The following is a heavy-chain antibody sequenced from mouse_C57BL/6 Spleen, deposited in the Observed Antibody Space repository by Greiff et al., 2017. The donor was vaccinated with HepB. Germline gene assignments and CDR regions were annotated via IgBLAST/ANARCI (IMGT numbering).Heavy chain of an antibody. Sequence: QVQLQQPGAELVRPGTSVKLSCKASGYTFPSYWMHWVKQRPGQGLEWIGVIDPSDSYTNYNQKFKGKAALTVDTSSSTAYMQLSSLTSEDSAVYYCARGYYGSSYVDYWYFDVWGTGTTVTVSS. CDR1: GYTFPSYW. V-gene: IGHV1-59*01. J-gene: IGHJ1*03. D-gene: IGHD1-1*01. CDR3: ARGYYGSSYVDYWYFDV. CDR2: IDPSDSYT.